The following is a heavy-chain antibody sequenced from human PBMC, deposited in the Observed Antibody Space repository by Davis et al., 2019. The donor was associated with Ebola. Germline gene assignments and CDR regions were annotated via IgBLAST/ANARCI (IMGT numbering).Heavy chain of an antibody. D-gene: IGHD4-17*01. Sequence: GESLKISCAASGFTFSSYAMSWVRQAPGKGLEWVSAISGSGGSTYYADSVKGRFTISRDNSKNTLFLQLNSLRPEDAALYYCAKVYYSPNYGDYFDSWGQGTLVTVSS. CDR3: AKVYYSPNYGDYFDS. V-gene: IGHV3-23*01. J-gene: IGHJ4*02. CDR2: ISGSGGST. CDR1: GFTFSSYA.